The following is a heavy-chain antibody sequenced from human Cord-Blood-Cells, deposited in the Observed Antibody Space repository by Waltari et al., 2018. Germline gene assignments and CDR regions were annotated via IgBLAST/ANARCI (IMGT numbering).Heavy chain of an antibody. J-gene: IGHJ6*03. Sequence: QVQLQQWGAGLLKPSETLSLTCAVYGGSFSGYYWSWIRQPPGTGLEWIGEINHSGSTNYNPSLKSRVTISVDTSKNQFSLKLSSVTAADTAVYYCARGGTYSSSWYEYYYYYMDVWGKGTTVTVSS. CDR1: GGSFSGYY. V-gene: IGHV4-34*01. CDR2: INHSGST. D-gene: IGHD6-13*01. CDR3: ARGGTYSSSWYEYYYYYMDV.